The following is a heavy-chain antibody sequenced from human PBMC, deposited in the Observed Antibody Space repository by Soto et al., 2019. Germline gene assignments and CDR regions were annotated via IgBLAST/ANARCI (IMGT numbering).Heavy chain of an antibody. CDR3: ARGPLMGALDT. J-gene: IGHJ5*02. D-gene: IGHD1-26*01. Sequence: DVQLVESGGGLVQPGGSLRLSCAASGFTVRSNHMSWVRQSPGKGLEWVSLIFSGGSTHYRDSVKGRFTISRDNFKNTLFLQLNSLRAEDTAVYYCARGPLMGALDTWGQGTLVTVSS. CDR2: IFSGGST. CDR1: GFTVRSNH. V-gene: IGHV3-66*01.